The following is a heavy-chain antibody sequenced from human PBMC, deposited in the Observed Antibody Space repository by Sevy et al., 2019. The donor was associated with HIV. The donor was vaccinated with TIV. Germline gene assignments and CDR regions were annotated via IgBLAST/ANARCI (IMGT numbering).Heavy chain of an antibody. CDR2: ISAFNGDT. CDR1: GYTFTSYK. V-gene: IGHV1-18*01. J-gene: IGHJ4*02. CDR3: ARAYCSGGRCYSLAY. D-gene: IGHD2-15*01. Sequence: GASVKVSCKASGYTFTSYKITWVRQAPGQGLEWMGWISAFNGDTNYAQKLQGRVTMTTDTSTTTAYMELRSLRSADTAVYYCARAYCSGGRCYSLAYWGQGTLVTVSS.